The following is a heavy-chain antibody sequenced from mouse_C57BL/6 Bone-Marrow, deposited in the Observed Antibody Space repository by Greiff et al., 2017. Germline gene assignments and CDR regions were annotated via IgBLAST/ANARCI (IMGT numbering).Heavy chain of an antibody. Sequence: EVKVVESGGDLVKPGGSLKLSCAASGFTFSSYGMSWVRQTPDKRLEWVATISSGGSYTYYPDSVKGRFTISRDNAKNTLYLQMSSLKSEDTAMYYCARRSYGMDYWGQGTLVTVSS. J-gene: IGHJ4*01. CDR3: ARRSYGMDY. CDR2: ISSGGSYT. V-gene: IGHV5-6*02. CDR1: GFTFSSYG.